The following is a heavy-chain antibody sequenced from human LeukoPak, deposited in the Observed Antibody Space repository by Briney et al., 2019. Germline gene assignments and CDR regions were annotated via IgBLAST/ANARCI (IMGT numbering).Heavy chain of an antibody. CDR1: GGSISSYF. J-gene: IGHJ4*02. Sequence: SETLSLTCTVSGGSISSYFWNWIRQPAGKGLEWIGRLYNSGTTQYNPSLKSRATVSVDTSMNHFSLKLTSVTAADTAVYYCARGGISGTSSYDYWGQGTLVTVAS. V-gene: IGHV4-4*07. D-gene: IGHD1-7*01. CDR2: LYNSGTT. CDR3: ARGGISGTSSYDY.